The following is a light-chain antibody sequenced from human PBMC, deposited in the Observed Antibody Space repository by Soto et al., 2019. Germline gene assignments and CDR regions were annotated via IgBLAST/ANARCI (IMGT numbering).Light chain of an antibody. CDR3: QQYNNWPPWT. CDR2: GAP. CDR1: QSVSSN. V-gene: IGKV3-15*01. J-gene: IGKJ1*01. Sequence: EIVMTQSPATLSVSPGERATLSCRASQSVSSNLAWYQQKPGQAPRLLIYGAPTRATGIPARFSGSGSGTEFTLTISSLQSEDFAVYYCQQYNNWPPWTFGQGTMV.